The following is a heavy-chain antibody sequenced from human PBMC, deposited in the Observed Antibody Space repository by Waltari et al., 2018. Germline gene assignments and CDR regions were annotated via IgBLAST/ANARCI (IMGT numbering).Heavy chain of an antibody. V-gene: IGHV4-39*07. CDR2: MFYSGTT. CDR3: ARDRSGTINSFDP. Sequence: LQLQESGPRLVKPAETLSLPCTVSGDSVSSGRSFWAWIRQPPGKGLEWLGSMFYSGTTYHNSSLKSRVTISVDTSKNQVSLQLKSVTAADTAVYFCARDRSGTINSFDPWGRGTLVTVSS. D-gene: IGHD1-26*01. J-gene: IGHJ5*02. CDR1: GDSVSSGRSF.